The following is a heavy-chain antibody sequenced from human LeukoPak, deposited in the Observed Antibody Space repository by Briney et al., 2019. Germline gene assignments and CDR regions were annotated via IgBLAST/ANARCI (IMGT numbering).Heavy chain of an antibody. D-gene: IGHD2-8*01. J-gene: IGHJ5*02. CDR2: ISHSGST. CDR1: GGSFSGYY. V-gene: IGHV4-34*01. Sequence: PSETLSLTCAVYGGSFSGYYWSWIRQPPGKGLEWIGEISHSGSTNYNPSLKSRVTISVDTSKNQFSLKLSSVTAADTAVYYCARGEACTNGVCPRRFDPWGQGTLVTVSS. CDR3: ARGEACTNGVCPRRFDP.